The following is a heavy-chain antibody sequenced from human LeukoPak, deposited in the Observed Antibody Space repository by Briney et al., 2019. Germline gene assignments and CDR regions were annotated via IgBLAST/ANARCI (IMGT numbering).Heavy chain of an antibody. Sequence: GGSLRLSCAASGFTFSSYGMHWVRQAPGKGLEWVAFIRYDGSNKYYADSVKGRFTISRDNSKSTLYLQMNSLRAEDTAVYYCAKDLWDQLSGHCPFDYWGQGTLVTVSS. CDR1: GFTFSSYG. CDR3: AKDLWDQLSGHCPFDY. J-gene: IGHJ4*02. D-gene: IGHD2-21*02. V-gene: IGHV3-30*02. CDR2: IRYDGSNK.